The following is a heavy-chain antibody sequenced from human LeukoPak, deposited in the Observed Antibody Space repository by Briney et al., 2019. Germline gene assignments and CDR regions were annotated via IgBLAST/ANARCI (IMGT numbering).Heavy chain of an antibody. D-gene: IGHD3-22*01. CDR1: GGSISSGGYY. V-gene: IGHV4-31*03. CDR3: ASTYYYDSSGYYQTFDY. Sequence: SETLSLTCTVSGGSISSGGYYWSWIRQHPGKGLEWIGCIYYSGSTYYNPSLKSRVTISVDTSKNQFSLKLSSVTAADTAVYYCASTYYYDSSGYYQTFDYWGQGTLVTVSS. CDR2: IYYSGST. J-gene: IGHJ4*02.